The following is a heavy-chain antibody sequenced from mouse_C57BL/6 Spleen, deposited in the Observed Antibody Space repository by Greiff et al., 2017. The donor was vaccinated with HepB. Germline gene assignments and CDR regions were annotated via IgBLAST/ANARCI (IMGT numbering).Heavy chain of an antibody. D-gene: IGHD2-5*01. Sequence: EVMLVESGGGLVKPGGSLKLSCAASGFTFSSYAMSWVRQTPEKRLEWVATISDGGSYTYYPDNVKGRFTISRDNAKNNLYLQMSHLKSEDTAMYYCARALYYSNYFDYWGQGTTLTVSS. CDR1: GFTFSSYA. CDR2: ISDGGSYT. V-gene: IGHV5-4*03. CDR3: ARALYYSNYFDY. J-gene: IGHJ2*01.